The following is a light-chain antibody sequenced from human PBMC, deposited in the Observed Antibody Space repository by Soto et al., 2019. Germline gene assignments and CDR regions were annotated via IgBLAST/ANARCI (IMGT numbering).Light chain of an antibody. CDR3: QQYGSSRIT. V-gene: IGKV3-20*01. CDR2: GAS. CDR1: QSVSSY. J-gene: IGKJ5*01. Sequence: EIVLTQSPGTLSLSPGERATLSCRASQSVSSYLAWYQQKPGQAPRLLIYGASSRATGIPDRFSGSGSVTDFTLAISRLEPEDFAVYYCQQYGSSRITFGQGTRLEI.